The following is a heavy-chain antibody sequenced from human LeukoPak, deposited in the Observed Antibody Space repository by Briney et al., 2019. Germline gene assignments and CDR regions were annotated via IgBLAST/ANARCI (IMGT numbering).Heavy chain of an antibody. J-gene: IGHJ3*02. CDR3: ARDHISAVAGIYAFDI. V-gene: IGHV1-69*05. CDR1: GGTFSSYA. CDR2: IIPIFGTA. D-gene: IGHD6-19*01. Sequence: GASVKVSCKASGGTFSSYAISWVRQAPGQGLEWMGGIIPIFGTANYAQKFQGRVTITTDESTSTAYMELSSLRSEDTAVYYCARDHISAVAGIYAFDIWGQGTMVTVSS.